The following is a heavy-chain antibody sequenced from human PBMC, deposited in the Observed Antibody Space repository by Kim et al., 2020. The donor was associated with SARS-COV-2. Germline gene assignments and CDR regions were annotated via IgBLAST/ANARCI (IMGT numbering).Heavy chain of an antibody. J-gene: IGHJ6*02. D-gene: IGHD6-13*01. V-gene: IGHV3-15*01. CDR2: IKSKTDGGTT. CDR1: GFTFSNAW. Sequence: GGSLRLSCAASGFTFSNAWMSWVRQAPGKGLEWVGRIKSKTDGGTTDYAAPVKGRFTISRDDSKNTLYLQMNSLKTEDTAVYYCTTDYGSSWSNAVRVYYYYGMDVWGQGTTVTVSS. CDR3: TTDYGSSWSNAVRVYYYYGMDV.